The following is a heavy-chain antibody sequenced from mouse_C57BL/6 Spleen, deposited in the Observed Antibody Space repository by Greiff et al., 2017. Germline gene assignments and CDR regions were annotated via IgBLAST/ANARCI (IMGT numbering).Heavy chain of an antibody. Sequence: QVQLQQPGAELVRPGSSVQLSCKASGYPFTSYWMAWVKQRPGQGLEWIGNIYPSDSDTHYNQKFKDKATLTVDKSSSTAYMQLSSLTSEDSAVYYCARGLGYYDGYYFYWGQGTTLTVSS. CDR3: ARGLGYYDGYYFY. V-gene: IGHV1-61*01. D-gene: IGHD2-3*01. J-gene: IGHJ2*01. CDR1: GYPFTSYW. CDR2: IYPSDSDT.